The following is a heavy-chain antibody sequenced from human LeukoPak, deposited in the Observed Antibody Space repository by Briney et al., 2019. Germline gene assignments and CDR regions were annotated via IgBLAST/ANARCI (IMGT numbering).Heavy chain of an antibody. D-gene: IGHD2-2*01. CDR1: GFTFSSYG. V-gene: IGHV3-33*01. CDR2: IWYDGSNK. CDR3: ARALDCSSTSCYAVDY. J-gene: IGHJ4*02. Sequence: GGSLRLSCAAPGFTFSSYGMHWVRQAPGKGLEWVAVIWYDGSNKYYADSVKGRFTISRDNSKNTLYLQMNSLRAEDTAVYYCARALDCSSTSCYAVDYWGQGTLVTVSS.